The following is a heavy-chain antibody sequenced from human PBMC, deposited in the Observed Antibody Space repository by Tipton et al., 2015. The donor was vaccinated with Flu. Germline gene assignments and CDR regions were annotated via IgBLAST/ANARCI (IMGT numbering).Heavy chain of an antibody. CDR1: GFTVSNNY. J-gene: IGHJ4*02. CDR3: ARGRRYGDYIFDY. D-gene: IGHD4-17*01. V-gene: IGHV3-53*01. CDR2: IYSGGST. Sequence: SLRLSCAASGFTVSNNYMSWVRQAPGKGLEWVSVIYSGGSTYYADSVKGRFTISRDNSKNSLYLQMNSLRAEDTAVYYCARGRRYGDYIFDYWGQGTLVTVSS.